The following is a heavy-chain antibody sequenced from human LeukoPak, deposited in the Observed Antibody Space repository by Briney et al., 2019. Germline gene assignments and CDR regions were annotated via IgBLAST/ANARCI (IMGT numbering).Heavy chain of an antibody. CDR2: ISYDGSNK. D-gene: IGHD3-10*01. J-gene: IGHJ4*02. CDR1: GFTFSSYA. CDR3: ANAPRYYGSGSYSFYFDY. Sequence: GGSLRLSCAASGFTFSSYAMHWVRQAPGKGLEWVAVISYDGSNKYYADSVKGRFTISRDNSKNTLYLQMNSLRAEDTAVYYCANAPRYYGSGSYSFYFDYWGQGTLVTVSS. V-gene: IGHV3-30*04.